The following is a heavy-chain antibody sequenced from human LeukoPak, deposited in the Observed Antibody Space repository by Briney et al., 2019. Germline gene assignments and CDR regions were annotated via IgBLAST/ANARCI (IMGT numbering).Heavy chain of an antibody. CDR3: ARDLLVTPGCNWFDP. CDR2: INPSGGST. J-gene: IGHJ5*02. CDR1: GYTFTSYY. D-gene: IGHD4-23*01. Sequence: ASVKVSCKASGYTFTSYYMHWVRQAPGQGLEWMGIINPSGGSTSYAQKFQGRVTMTRDTSTSTVYMELSSLRSEDTAVYYCARDLLVTPGCNWFDPWGQGTLVTVSS. V-gene: IGHV1-46*01.